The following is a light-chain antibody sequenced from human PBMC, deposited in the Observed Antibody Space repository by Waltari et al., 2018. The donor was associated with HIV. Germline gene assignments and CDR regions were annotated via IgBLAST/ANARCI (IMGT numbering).Light chain of an antibody. CDR3: QVWESSTDHWV. CDR1: NIGSES. Sequence: SYVLTQPPSVSVAPGQTARITCGGDNIGSESVHWYQQKPGQAPMLLVYDDSDRPSWIPERFSGSNSGNTATLTIRRVEAGDEADYYCQVWESSTDHWVFGGGTKLTV. V-gene: IGLV3-21*02. J-gene: IGLJ3*02. CDR2: DDS.